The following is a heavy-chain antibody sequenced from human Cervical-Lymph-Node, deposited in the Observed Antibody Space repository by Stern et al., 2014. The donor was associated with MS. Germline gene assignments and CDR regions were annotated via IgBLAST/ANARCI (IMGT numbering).Heavy chain of an antibody. V-gene: IGHV1-8*01. J-gene: IGHJ6*02. D-gene: IGHD5-18*01. CDR1: GYTFINYD. Sequence: VQLEESGSQVRKPGASVKVSCQASGYTFINYDIFWVRQATGQGLEWMGWMNPNNANTGHAQKFKDRVTMTRNPSISTAYMELSGLRSDDTAVYYCVRGGFSYGYGLDAWGQGTAVIVSS. CDR2: MNPNNANT. CDR3: VRGGFSYGYGLDA.